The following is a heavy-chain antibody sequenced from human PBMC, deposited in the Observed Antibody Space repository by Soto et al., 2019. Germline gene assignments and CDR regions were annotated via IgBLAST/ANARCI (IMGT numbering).Heavy chain of an antibody. CDR1: GFTFSSYS. D-gene: IGHD3-3*01. CDR3: ARNPHETPIFGVVIIEIDY. V-gene: IGHV3-48*02. CDR2: ISSSSSTI. Sequence: GGSLRLSCAASGFTFSSYSMNWVRQAPGKGLEWVSYISSSSSTIYYADSVKGRFTISRDNAKNSLYLQMNSLRDEDTAVYYCARNPHETPIFGVVIIEIDYWGQGTLVTVSS. J-gene: IGHJ4*02.